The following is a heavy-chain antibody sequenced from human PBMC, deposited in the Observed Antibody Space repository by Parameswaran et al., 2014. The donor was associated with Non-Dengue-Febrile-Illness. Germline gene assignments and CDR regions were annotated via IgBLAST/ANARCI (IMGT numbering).Heavy chain of an antibody. CDR2: IYYSRST. D-gene: IGHD3-22*01. CDR3: ARAWEYYDSSGYKGYYMDV. V-gene: IGHV4-31*02. J-gene: IGHJ6*03. Sequence: RWIRQPPGKGLEWIGYIYYSRSTYYNPSLKSRVTISVDTSKNQFSLKLSSVTAADTAVYYCARAWEYYDSSGYKGYYMDVWGKGTTVTVSS.